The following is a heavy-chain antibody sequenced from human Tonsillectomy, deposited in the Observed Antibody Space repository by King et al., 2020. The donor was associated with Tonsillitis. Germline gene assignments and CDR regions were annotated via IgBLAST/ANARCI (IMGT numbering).Heavy chain of an antibody. Sequence: LQLQESGPGLVKPSETLSLTCTFSGGSITSSSNYWGWIRQPPGKGLEWIGSIYYSGSTYYNPSLKSRVTISVDTSKNQFSLKLSSVTAADTAVYYCARLPYDFLWGTYSYYFDYWGQGTLVTVSS. CDR3: ARLPYDFLWGTYSYYFDY. D-gene: IGHD3-16*01. CDR2: IYYSGST. J-gene: IGHJ4*02. CDR1: GGSITSSSNY. V-gene: IGHV4-39*01.